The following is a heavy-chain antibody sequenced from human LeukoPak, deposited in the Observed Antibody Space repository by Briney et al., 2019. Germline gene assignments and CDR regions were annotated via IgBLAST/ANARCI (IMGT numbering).Heavy chain of an antibody. Sequence: PGVTLRLSCAASGFTFSSYGMHWVRQAPGKGREWVAFIRYDGSNKYYADSVKGRFTISRDNSKNTLYLQMTKLTAEDTAVYYCAKDSGYMDVWGKGTTVTVSS. CDR1: GFTFSSYG. J-gene: IGHJ6*03. CDR2: IRYDGSNK. V-gene: IGHV3-30*02. CDR3: AKDSGYMDV.